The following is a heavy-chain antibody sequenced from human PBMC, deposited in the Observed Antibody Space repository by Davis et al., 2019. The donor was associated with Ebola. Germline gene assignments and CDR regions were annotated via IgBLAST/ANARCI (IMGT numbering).Heavy chain of an antibody. D-gene: IGHD1-1*01. J-gene: IGHJ4*02. Sequence: ASVQVSCKASGYIFTGYYMHWVRQAPGQGREWMGWSNHNRAGTNYGQRFQGRVTQTRDTSISTAYMVLSGLRSDDTAVYYFVSGDWNFDYWGQGTLVTVSS. CDR2: SNHNRAGT. CDR3: VSGDWNFDY. CDR1: GYIFTGYY. V-gene: IGHV1-2*02.